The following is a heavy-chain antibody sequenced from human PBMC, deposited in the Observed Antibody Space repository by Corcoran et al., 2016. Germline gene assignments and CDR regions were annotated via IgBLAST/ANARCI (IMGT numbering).Heavy chain of an antibody. D-gene: IGHD6-19*01. J-gene: IGHJ4*02. CDR3: ARDQGAGYSCGALDY. Sequence: QVQLVESGGGVVQPGRSLRLSCAASGFTFSSYGMHWVRQAPGKGLEWVAVIWYDGSNKYYADSVKGRFTISRDNSKNTLYLQMNSLRAEDTAVYYCARDQGAGYSCGALDYWGQGTLVTVSS. V-gene: IGHV3-33*01. CDR1: GFTFSSYG. CDR2: IWYDGSNK.